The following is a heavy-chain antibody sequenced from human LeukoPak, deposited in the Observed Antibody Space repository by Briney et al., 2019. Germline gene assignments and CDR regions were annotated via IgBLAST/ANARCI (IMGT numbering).Heavy chain of an antibody. CDR3: ARSFSWRAGYFDY. CDR2: IYYSGST. J-gene: IGHJ4*02. CDR1: GGSISCSSYY. Sequence: PSETLSLTCTVSGGSISCSSYYWGWIRQPPGKGLEWIGSIYYSGSTYYNPSLKSRVTISVDTSKNQFSLKLSSVAAADTAVYYCARSFSWRAGYFDYWGQGTLVTVSP. V-gene: IGHV4-39*01. D-gene: IGHD6-13*01.